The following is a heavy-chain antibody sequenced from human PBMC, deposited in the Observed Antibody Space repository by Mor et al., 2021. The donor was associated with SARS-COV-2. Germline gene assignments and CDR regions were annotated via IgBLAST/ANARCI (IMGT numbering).Heavy chain of an antibody. CDR3: ARDQDGYSYVKVFDY. D-gene: IGHD5-18*01. CDR2: SSSTI. V-gene: IGHV3-48*01. Sequence: SSSTIYYADSVKGRFTISRDNAKNSLYLQMNSLRAEDTAVYYCARDQDGYSYVKVFDYWGQGTLATVS. J-gene: IGHJ4*02.